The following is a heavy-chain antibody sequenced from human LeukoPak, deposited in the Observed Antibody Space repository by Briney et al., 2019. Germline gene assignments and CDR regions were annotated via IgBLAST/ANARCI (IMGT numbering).Heavy chain of an antibody. J-gene: IGHJ4*02. Sequence: ASVKVSCKASGYTFTGYYMHWVRQAPGQGLEWMGWINPNSGGTNYAQKFQGRVTMTRDTSISTAYMELSRLRSEDTAVYYCARERDGYNPLDSWGQGTLVTVSS. D-gene: IGHD5-24*01. CDR3: ARERDGYNPLDS. CDR2: INPNSGGT. CDR1: GYTFTGYY. V-gene: IGHV1-2*02.